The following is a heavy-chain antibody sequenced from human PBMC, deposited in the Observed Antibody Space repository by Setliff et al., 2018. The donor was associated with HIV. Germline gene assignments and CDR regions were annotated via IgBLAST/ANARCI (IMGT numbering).Heavy chain of an antibody. J-gene: IGHJ3*02. D-gene: IGHD3-10*01. V-gene: IGHV5-51*01. CDR3: AKHRVDTSLRVVQDPGAFDI. Sequence: LQISCKGSGYSFANYWIAWVRQMPGKGLEWMGIIYPGDSDTRYRPSFQGQVIISADKSISTAYLHWKSLKASDTATYYCAKHRVDTSLRVVQDPGAFDIWCQGTLVTVSS. CDR2: IYPGDSDT. CDR1: GYSFANYW.